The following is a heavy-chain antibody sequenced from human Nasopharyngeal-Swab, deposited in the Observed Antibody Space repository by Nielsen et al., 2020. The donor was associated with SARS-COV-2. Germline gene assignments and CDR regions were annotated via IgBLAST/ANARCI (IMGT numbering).Heavy chain of an antibody. D-gene: IGHD3-16*01. CDR2: ISSSSSYI. Sequence: GGSLRLSCAASGFTFSSYSMNWVRQAPGKGLEWVSSISSSSSYIYYADSVKGRFTISRDNAKNSLYLQMNSLRAEDTAVYYCARDGRGKDFDYWGQGTLVTVSS. V-gene: IGHV3-21*01. CDR1: GFTFSSYS. J-gene: IGHJ4*02. CDR3: ARDGRGKDFDY.